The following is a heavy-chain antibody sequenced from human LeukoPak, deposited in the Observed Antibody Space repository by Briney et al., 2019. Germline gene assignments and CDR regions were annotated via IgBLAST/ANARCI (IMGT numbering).Heavy chain of an antibody. CDR1: GGTFSSYA. D-gene: IGHD3-22*01. V-gene: IGHV1-69*05. J-gene: IGHJ3*02. CDR2: IIPIFGTA. CDR3: ARAEDYYGSSGYLAAPNNAFDI. Sequence: GASVKVSCKASGGTFSSYAISWVRQAPGQGLEWMGGIIPIFGTANYAQKFQGRVTITTDESTSTAYMELSSLRSEDTAVYYCARAEDYYGSSGYLAAPNNAFDIWGQGTMVTVSS.